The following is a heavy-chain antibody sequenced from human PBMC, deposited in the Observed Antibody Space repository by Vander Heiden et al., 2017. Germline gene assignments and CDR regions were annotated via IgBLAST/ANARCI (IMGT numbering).Heavy chain of an antibody. Sequence: QVQLQESGPGLVKPSQTLSLTCTVSGGSISSGGHYWSWIRQHPGKGLEWIGYIYHNGNTYYNPSLESRVTISVDTSMNQFSLKLTSVTAADSAIYYCKRDGYTVAFDIWGQGTLVTVSS. CDR3: KRDGYTVAFDI. CDR1: GGSISSGGHY. CDR2: IYHNGNT. D-gene: IGHD5-12*01. V-gene: IGHV4-31*03. J-gene: IGHJ3*02.